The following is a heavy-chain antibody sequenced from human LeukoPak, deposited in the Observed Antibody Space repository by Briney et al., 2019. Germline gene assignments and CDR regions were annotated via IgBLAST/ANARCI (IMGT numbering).Heavy chain of an antibody. J-gene: IGHJ4*02. D-gene: IGHD6-13*01. V-gene: IGHV3-30-3*01. Sequence: GGSLRLSCAASGFTFTTYWMTWVRQAPGKGLEWVAVISYNGSNKYYADSVKGRFTISRDNSKNTLYLQMNSLRAEDTAVYYCARGEGIAAAGPGYWGQGTLVTVSS. CDR3: ARGEGIAAAGPGY. CDR1: GFTFTTYW. CDR2: ISYNGSNK.